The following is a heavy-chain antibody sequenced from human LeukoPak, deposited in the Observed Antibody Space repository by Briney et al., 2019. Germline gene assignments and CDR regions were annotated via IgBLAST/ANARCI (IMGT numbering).Heavy chain of an antibody. CDR1: GYTYTGYY. Sequence: ASVKVSCKASGYTYTGYYMHWVRQAPGQGLEWMGWINPNSGGTNYAQKFQGRVTMTRDTSISTAYMELSRLRSDDTAVYYCATSSLTFGGVIVDYWGQGTLVTVSS. CDR3: ATSSLTFGGVIVDY. CDR2: INPNSGGT. D-gene: IGHD3-16*02. V-gene: IGHV1-2*02. J-gene: IGHJ4*02.